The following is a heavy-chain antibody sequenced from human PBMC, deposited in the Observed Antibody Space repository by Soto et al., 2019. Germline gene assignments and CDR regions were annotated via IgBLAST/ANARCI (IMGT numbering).Heavy chain of an antibody. CDR1: GFTFSNYG. CDR3: ARDGSSSTPFDY. Sequence: QVQLVESGGGVVQPGRSLRLSCAASGFTFSNYGMHWVRQAPGKGLEWVAVIWYDGSNKYYADSVKGRFTISRDNSKNTLYLQMNSLGAEDTAMYYCARDGSSSTPFDYWGQGTLVTVSS. D-gene: IGHD6-13*01. CDR2: IWYDGSNK. V-gene: IGHV3-33*01. J-gene: IGHJ4*02.